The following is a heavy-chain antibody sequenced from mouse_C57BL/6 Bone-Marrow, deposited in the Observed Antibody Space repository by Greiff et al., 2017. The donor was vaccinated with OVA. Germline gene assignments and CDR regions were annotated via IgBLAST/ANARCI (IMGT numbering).Heavy chain of an antibody. J-gene: IGHJ2*01. CDR3: ARPNYYGRDY. D-gene: IGHD1-1*01. CDR2: IYPGSGST. CDR1: GYTFTSYW. V-gene: IGHV1-55*01. Sequence: QVQLQQPGAELVKPGASVKMSCKASGYTFTSYWITWVKQRPGQGLEWIGDIYPGSGSTNYNEKFKSKATLTVANSTSTSYMHLSSLTSEDSAVYYCARPNYYGRDYWGQGTTLTVSA.